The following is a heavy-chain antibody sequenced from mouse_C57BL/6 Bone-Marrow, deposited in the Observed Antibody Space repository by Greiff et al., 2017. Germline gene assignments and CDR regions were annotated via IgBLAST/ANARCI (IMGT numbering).Heavy chain of an antibody. V-gene: IGHV1-61*01. J-gene: IGHJ3*01. CDR3: ARPYAY. Sequence: QQSCKASGYTFTSYWMDWVKQRPGQGLEWIGNIYPSDSETHYNQKFKDKATLTVDKSSSTAYMQLSSLTSEDSAVYYCARPYAYWGQGTLVTVSA. CDR2: IYPSDSET. CDR1: GYTFTSYW.